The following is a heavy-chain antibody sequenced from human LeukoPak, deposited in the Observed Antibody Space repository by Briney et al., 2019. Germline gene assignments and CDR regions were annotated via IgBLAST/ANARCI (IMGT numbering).Heavy chain of an antibody. J-gene: IGHJ4*02. V-gene: IGHV4-39*07. D-gene: IGHD6-19*01. Sequence: SETLSLTCTVSGGSISSSSYYWGWIRQPPGKGLEWIGSIYYSGSTYYNPSLKSRVTISVDTSKNQFSLKLSSVTAADTAVYYCAGGGITVAGDWGQGTLVTVSS. CDR2: IYYSGST. CDR3: AGGGITVAGD. CDR1: GGSISSSSYY.